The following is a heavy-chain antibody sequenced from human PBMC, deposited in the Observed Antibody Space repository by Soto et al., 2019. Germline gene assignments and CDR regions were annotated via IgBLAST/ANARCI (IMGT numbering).Heavy chain of an antibody. CDR3: ARGGIFGVVTHYYFDY. Sequence: GASVKVSCKASGYTFTSYGISWVRQAPGQGLEWMGWISAVLGIANYAQKLPGRVTITADTSTSTAYMELSSLRSEDTAVYYCARGGIFGVVTHYYFDYWGQGTLVTVSS. J-gene: IGHJ4*02. V-gene: IGHV1-18*01. CDR2: ISAVLGIA. D-gene: IGHD3-3*01. CDR1: GYTFTSYG.